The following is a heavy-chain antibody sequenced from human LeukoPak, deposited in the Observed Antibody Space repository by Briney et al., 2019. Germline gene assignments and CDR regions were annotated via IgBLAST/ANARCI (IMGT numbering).Heavy chain of an antibody. V-gene: IGHV1-2*06. D-gene: IGHD6-6*01. CDR3: ARVHSSSSGFDY. J-gene: IGHJ4*02. CDR2: INPNSGGT. Sequence: ASVKVSCKASGYTFTGYYMHWVRQAPGQGLEWMGRINPNSGGTNYAQKFQGRVTMTRDTSISTAYMELSGLRSDDTAVYYCARVHSSSSGFDYWGQGTLVTVSS. CDR1: GYTFTGYY.